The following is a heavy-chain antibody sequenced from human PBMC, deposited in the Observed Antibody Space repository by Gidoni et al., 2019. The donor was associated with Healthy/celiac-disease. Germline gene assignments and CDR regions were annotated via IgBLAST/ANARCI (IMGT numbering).Heavy chain of an antibody. CDR3: ARGGEKQWLEPSNHLDY. V-gene: IGHV4-4*02. CDR2: IYHSGST. Sequence: QVQLQESGPGLVKPSGTLSLTCAVSGGSISSSNWWGWVRQPPGKGLEWIGEIYHSGSTNYNPSLKSRVTIAVDKSKNQCSLKLSSVTAADTAVYYCARGGEKQWLEPSNHLDYWGQGTLVTVSS. J-gene: IGHJ4*02. D-gene: IGHD6-19*01. CDR1: GGSISSSNW.